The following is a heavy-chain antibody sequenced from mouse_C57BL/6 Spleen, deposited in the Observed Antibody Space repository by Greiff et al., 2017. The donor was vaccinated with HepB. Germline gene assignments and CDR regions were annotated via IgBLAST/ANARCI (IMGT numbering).Heavy chain of an antibody. CDR2: IWSGGST. CDR3: ARRGITTVVAPYWYFDV. Sequence: QVQLKESGPGLVQPSQSLSITCTVSGFSLTSYGVHWVRQSPGKGLEWLGVIWSGGSTDYNAAFISRLSISKDNSKSQVFFKMNSLQADDTAIYYCARRGITTVVAPYWYFDVWGTGTTVTVSS. J-gene: IGHJ1*03. V-gene: IGHV2-2*01. CDR1: GFSLTSYG. D-gene: IGHD1-1*01.